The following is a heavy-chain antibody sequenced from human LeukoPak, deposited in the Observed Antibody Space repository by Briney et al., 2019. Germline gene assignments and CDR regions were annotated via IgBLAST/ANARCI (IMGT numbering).Heavy chain of an antibody. Sequence: PGGSLRLSCAASGFTFSSYGMSWVRQAPGKGLEWVSAISGSDTSTYYADSVKGRFSISRDNSRTTLYLQMNSLRAEDTAVYYCAKYYYDSNIYPAGFDYWGQGTLVTVSS. D-gene: IGHD3-22*01. CDR1: GFTFSSYG. CDR2: ISGSDTST. V-gene: IGHV3-23*01. CDR3: AKYYYDSNIYPAGFDY. J-gene: IGHJ4*02.